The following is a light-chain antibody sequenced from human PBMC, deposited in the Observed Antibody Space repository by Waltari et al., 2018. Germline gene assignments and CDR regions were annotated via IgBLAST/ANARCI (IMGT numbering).Light chain of an antibody. CDR3: QQYSYWPTWT. CDR2: GAS. Sequence: IVMTQSPVTLSVSPGERATLSCRASQTISSDLACYQQKPCQAPRLRIYGASTRATGIPARFSVSGSGTEFALTISSLESEDFAVYFCQQYSYWPTWTFGPGTKVEIK. CDR1: QTISSD. J-gene: IGKJ1*01. V-gene: IGKV3-15*01.